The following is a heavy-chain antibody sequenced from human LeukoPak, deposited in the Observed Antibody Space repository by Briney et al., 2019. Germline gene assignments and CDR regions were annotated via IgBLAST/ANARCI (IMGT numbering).Heavy chain of an antibody. J-gene: IGHJ4*02. CDR3: ARLDVLRFLEWPTDY. D-gene: IGHD3-3*01. V-gene: IGHV1-18*01. Sequence: GASVKVSCKASGYTFTSYGISWVRQAPGQGLEWMGWISAYNGNTNYAQKLQGRVTMTTDTSTSTAYMELRSLRSDDTAVYYCARLDVLRFLEWPTDYWGQGTLVTVPS. CDR1: GYTFTSYG. CDR2: ISAYNGNT.